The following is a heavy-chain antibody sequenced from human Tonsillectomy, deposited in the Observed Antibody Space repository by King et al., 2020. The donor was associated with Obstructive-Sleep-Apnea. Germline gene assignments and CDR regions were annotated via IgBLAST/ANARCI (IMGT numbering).Heavy chain of an antibody. V-gene: IGHV3-9*01. CDR2: ISWNSGNI. CDR3: AKDNMGYCSSTSCYVDY. Sequence: DVQLVESGGGLVQPGRSLRLSCAASGFTFYDYAMHWVRQAPGEGLEWVSGISWNSGNIDYADSVKGRFALSRDNAKNSLYLQMNSLRAEETAFYYCAKDNMGYCSSTSCYVDYWGQGTLVTVSS. J-gene: IGHJ4*02. D-gene: IGHD2-2*01. CDR1: GFTFYDYA.